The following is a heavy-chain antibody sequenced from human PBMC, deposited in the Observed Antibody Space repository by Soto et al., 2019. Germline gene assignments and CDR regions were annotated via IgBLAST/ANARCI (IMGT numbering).Heavy chain of an antibody. Sequence: SETLSLTCTVSGGSIISDYWSWIRQPPGKGLEWIGYIYYSGSTNYNPSLKSRVTISVDTSKNQFSLKLSSVTAADTAVYYCARDRYCSSTSCLGGGDAFDIWGQGTMVTVSS. J-gene: IGHJ3*02. V-gene: IGHV4-59*01. D-gene: IGHD2-2*01. CDR1: GGSIISDY. CDR2: IYYSGST. CDR3: ARDRYCSSTSCLGGGDAFDI.